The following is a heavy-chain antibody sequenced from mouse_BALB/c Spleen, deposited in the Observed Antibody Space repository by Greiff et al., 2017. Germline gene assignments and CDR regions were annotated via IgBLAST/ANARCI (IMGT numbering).Heavy chain of an antibody. Sequence: QVQLQQSGAELVRPGSSVKISCKASGYAFSSYWMNWVKQRPGQGLEWIGQIYPGDGDTNYNGKFKGKATLTADKSSSTAYMQLSSLTSEDSAVYFCARGGTWGYFDVGGAGTTVTVSS. CDR2: IYPGDGDT. V-gene: IGHV1-80*01. CDR1: GYAFSSYW. CDR3: ARGGTWGYFDV. D-gene: IGHD3-3*01. J-gene: IGHJ1*01.